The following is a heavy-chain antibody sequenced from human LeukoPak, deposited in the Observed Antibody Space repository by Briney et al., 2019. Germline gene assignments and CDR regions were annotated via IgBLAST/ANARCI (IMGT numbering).Heavy chain of an antibody. Sequence: GASVKVSCTVSVYTLTELSMHWVRQAPGKGGEWMGGFDPEDGETIYAQKFQGRVTMTEDTSTDTAYMELSSLRSEDTAVYYCPTDSPPLPGVVVPAAMCHWGQGTLVTVSS. V-gene: IGHV1-24*01. CDR1: VYTLTELS. D-gene: IGHD2-2*01. CDR2: FDPEDGET. J-gene: IGHJ4*02. CDR3: PTDSPPLPGVVVPAAMCH.